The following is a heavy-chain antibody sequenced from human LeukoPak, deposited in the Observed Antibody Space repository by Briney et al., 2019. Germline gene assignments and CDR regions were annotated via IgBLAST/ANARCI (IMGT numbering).Heavy chain of an antibody. CDR1: GYTFTGYY. D-gene: IGHD3-22*01. J-gene: IGHJ5*02. V-gene: IGHV1-18*04. CDR2: INPNSGNT. Sequence: ASVKVSCKASGYTFTGYYMHWVRQAPGQGLEWMGWINPNSGNTNYAQKLQGRVTMTTDTSTSTAYMERRSLRSDDTAVYYCARGGNITMIATPWGPGTPVTVSS. CDR3: ARGGNITMIATP.